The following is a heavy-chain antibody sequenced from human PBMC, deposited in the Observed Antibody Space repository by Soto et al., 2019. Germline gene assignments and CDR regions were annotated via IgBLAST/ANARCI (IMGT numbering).Heavy chain of an antibody. CDR2: IIPIFGTA. D-gene: IGHD6-13*01. V-gene: IGHV1-69*13. CDR3: ARYIAAAGYYYYYYGTDV. Sequence: SVKVSCKASGGTFSSYAISWVRQAPGQGLEWMGGIIPIFGTANYAQKFQGRVTITADESTSTAYMELSSLSSEDTAVYYCARYIAAAGYYYYYYGTDVRGQGTTVTVSS. CDR1: GGTFSSYA. J-gene: IGHJ6*02.